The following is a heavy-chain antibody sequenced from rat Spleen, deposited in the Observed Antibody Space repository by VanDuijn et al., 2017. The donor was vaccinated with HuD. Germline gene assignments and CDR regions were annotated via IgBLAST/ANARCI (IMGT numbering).Heavy chain of an antibody. CDR3: ARRTRVSHWYFDF. J-gene: IGHJ1*01. Sequence: EVQLVESGGGLVQPGRSMKLSCAASGFTFSNYYMAWVRQAPTKGLEWVASISTGGGNTYYRDSVKGRFTISRDNAKSTLYLQMDSLRSEDTATYYCARRTRVSHWYFDFWGPGTMVTVSS. D-gene: IGHD1-4*01. CDR2: ISTGGGNT. V-gene: IGHV5-25*01. CDR1: GFTFSNYY.